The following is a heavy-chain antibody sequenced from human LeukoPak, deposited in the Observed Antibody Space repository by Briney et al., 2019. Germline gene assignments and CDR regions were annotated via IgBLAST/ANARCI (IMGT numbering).Heavy chain of an antibody. CDR1: GGSFSGYY. V-gene: IGHV4-59*01. CDR3: AREEIRSWFDP. J-gene: IGHJ5*02. CDR2: TYYSGST. D-gene: IGHD5-24*01. Sequence: SETLSLTCAVYGGSFSGYYWSWIRQPPGKGLEWIGYTYYSGSTNYNPSLKSRVTISVDTSKNQFSLKLSSVTAADTAVYYCAREEIRSWFDPWGQGTLVTVSS.